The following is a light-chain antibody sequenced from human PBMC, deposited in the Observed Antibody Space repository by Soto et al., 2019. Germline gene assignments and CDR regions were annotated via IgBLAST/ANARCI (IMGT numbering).Light chain of an antibody. V-gene: IGKV3-15*01. CDR3: QQYNNWPPWT. CDR1: QSVSSN. Sequence: EIVMTQSPATLSLSPGERATLSCRAGQSVSSNLAWYQQKPGQAPRLLIYGASTRATGIPARFSGSGSGTEFTLTISSLQSEDFAVYYCQQYNNWPPWTFGQGTKVDIK. J-gene: IGKJ1*01. CDR2: GAS.